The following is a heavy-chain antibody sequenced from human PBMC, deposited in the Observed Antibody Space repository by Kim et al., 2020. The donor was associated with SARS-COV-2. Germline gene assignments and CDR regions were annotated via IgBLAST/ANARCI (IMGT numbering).Heavy chain of an antibody. CDR3: ARGDCSSTSCYALFDY. J-gene: IGHJ4*02. CDR2: ISSSSSYI. V-gene: IGHV3-21*01. Sequence: GGSLRLSCAASGFTFSSYSMNWVRQAPGKGLEWVSSISSSSSYIYYADSVKGRFTISRDNAKNSLYLQMNSLRAEDTAVYYCARGDCSSTSCYALFDYWGQGTLVTVSS. CDR1: GFTFSSYS. D-gene: IGHD2-2*01.